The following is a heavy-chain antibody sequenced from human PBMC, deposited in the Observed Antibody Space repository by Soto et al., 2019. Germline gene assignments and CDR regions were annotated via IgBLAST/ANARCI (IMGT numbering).Heavy chain of an antibody. D-gene: IGHD1-1*01. CDR3: GRGGTGTIDY. CDR1: GYTFTSYY. Sequence: ASVKVSCKASGYTFTSYYMHWVRQAPGQGLEWMGIISPSGDSTAYAQKFQGRVTMSSYTSTSTVYMELSSLRSEDTAVYYCGRGGTGTIDYWGQGTLVTVSS. J-gene: IGHJ4*02. V-gene: IGHV1-46*01. CDR2: ISPSGDST.